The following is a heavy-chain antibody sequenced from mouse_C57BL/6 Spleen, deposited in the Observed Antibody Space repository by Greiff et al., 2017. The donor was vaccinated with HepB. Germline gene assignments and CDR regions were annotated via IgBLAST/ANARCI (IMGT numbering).Heavy chain of an antibody. J-gene: IGHJ1*03. Sequence: EVKLMESGGGLVQPGGSMKLSCVASGFTFSNYWMNWVRQSPEKGLEWVAQIRLKSDNYATHYAESVKGRFTISRDDSKSSVYLQMNTLRAEDTGIYYCTSTTGVATDWYFDVWGTGTTVTVSS. CDR1: GFTFSNYW. CDR2: IRLKSDNYAT. D-gene: IGHD1-1*01. CDR3: TSTTGVATDWYFDV. V-gene: IGHV6-3*01.